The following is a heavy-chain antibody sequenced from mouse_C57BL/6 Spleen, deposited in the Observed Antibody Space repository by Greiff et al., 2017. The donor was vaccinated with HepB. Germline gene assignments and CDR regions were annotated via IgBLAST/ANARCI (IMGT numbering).Heavy chain of an antibody. Sequence: EVQLQQSGPELVKPGASVKISCKASGYTFTDYYMNWVKQSHGKSLEWIGDINPNNGGTSYNQKFKGKATLTVDKSSSTAYMELRSLTSEDSAVYYCARWDLLLRSWCAYWGQGTLVTVSA. J-gene: IGHJ3*01. D-gene: IGHD1-1*01. V-gene: IGHV1-26*01. CDR1: GYTFTDYY. CDR3: ARWDLLLRSWCAY. CDR2: INPNNGGT.